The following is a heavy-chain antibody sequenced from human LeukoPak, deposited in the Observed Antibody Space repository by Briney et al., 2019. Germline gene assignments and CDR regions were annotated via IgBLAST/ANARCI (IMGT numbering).Heavy chain of an antibody. CDR1: GGSISSGGYS. CDR3: ARAGSGSGGYTPLLDY. Sequence: PSETLSLTCAVSGGSISSGGYSWSWIRQPPGKGLGWIGYIYHSGSTYYNPSLKSRVTISVDRSKNQCSLKLSSVTAADTAVYYCARAGSGSGGYTPLLDYWGQGTLVTVSS. CDR2: IYHSGST. V-gene: IGHV4-30-2*01. D-gene: IGHD3-10*01. J-gene: IGHJ4*02.